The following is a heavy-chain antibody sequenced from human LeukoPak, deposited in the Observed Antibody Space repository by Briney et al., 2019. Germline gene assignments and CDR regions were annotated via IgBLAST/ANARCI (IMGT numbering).Heavy chain of an antibody. CDR1: GFTFSDYY. Sequence: GGSLRLSCAASGFTFSDYYMSWIRQAPGKGLEWVSYISSSGSTIYYADSVKGRFTISRDNAKNSLYLQMNSLRAEDTAVYYCASGYYDSSGYYYFYYYYYMDVWGKGTTVTVSS. CDR3: ASGYYDSSGYYYFYYYYYMDV. D-gene: IGHD3-22*01. J-gene: IGHJ6*03. CDR2: ISSSGSTI. V-gene: IGHV3-11*01.